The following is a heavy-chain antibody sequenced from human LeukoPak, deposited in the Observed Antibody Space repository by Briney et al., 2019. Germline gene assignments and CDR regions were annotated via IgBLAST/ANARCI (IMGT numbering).Heavy chain of an antibody. CDR1: GFTFSGSA. Sequence: PGGSLKLSCAASGFTFSGSAMHWVRQASGKGLEWVGRIRSKANSYATAYAASVKGRFTISRDNSKNTLYLQMNSLRAEDTAVYYCAKTHTSLYQPWNYDSSGYYDPLYFDYWGQGTLVTVSS. CDR2: IRSKANSYAT. CDR3: AKTHTSLYQPWNYDSSGYYDPLYFDY. J-gene: IGHJ4*02. V-gene: IGHV3-73*01. D-gene: IGHD3-22*01.